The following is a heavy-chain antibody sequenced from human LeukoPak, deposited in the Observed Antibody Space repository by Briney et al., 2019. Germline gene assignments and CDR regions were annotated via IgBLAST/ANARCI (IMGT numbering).Heavy chain of an antibody. CDR3: ARGGDSMARGVDY. V-gene: IGHV1-2*02. CDR1: GYTFSDHY. D-gene: IGHD3-10*01. CDR2: MNPHSGGT. Sequence: ASVKVSCKASGYTFSDHYMHWVRQAPGQGLEWMGWMNPHSGGTNFAQKFQGRVTMTRDTSISTVYMELARLRSDDTAVYYCARGGDSMARGVDYWGQGTLVTVSS. J-gene: IGHJ4*02.